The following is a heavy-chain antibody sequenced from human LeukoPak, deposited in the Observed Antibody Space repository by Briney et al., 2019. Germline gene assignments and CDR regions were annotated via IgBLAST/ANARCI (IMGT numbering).Heavy chain of an antibody. Sequence: PSETLSLTCAVYGVSFSGYYWSWIRQPPGKGREWSGEINHSGSTNYNPSLKSRVTISVDTSKNQFSLKLSSVTAADTAVYYCARGVLIVGATWGYGMDVWGQGTTVTVSS. CDR3: ARGVLIVGATWGYGMDV. D-gene: IGHD1-26*01. CDR2: INHSGST. CDR1: GVSFSGYY. V-gene: IGHV4-34*01. J-gene: IGHJ6*02.